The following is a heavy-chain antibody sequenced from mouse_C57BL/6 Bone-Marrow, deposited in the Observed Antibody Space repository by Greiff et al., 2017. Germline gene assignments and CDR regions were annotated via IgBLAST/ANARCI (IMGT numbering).Heavy chain of an antibody. D-gene: IGHD1-1*01. V-gene: IGHV1-20*01. Sequence: VQLQQSGPELVKPGDSVKISCKASGYSFTGYFMNWVMQSHGKSLEWIGRINPYNGDTFYNQKFKGKATLTVDKSSSTAHMELRSLTSEDSAVYYCARDRPAVSSPYYFDYWGQGTTLTVSS. J-gene: IGHJ2*01. CDR3: ARDRPAVSSPYYFDY. CDR2: INPYNGDT. CDR1: GYSFTGYF.